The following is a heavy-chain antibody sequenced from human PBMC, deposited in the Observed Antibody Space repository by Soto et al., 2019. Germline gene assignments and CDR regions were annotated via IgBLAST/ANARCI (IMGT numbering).Heavy chain of an antibody. V-gene: IGHV1-58*01. Sequence: SVKVSCKASGFTFTSSAVQWVRQARGQRLEWIGWIVVGSGYTNYAQKFQERVTITRDMSTSTAYMELSSLRSEDTAVYYCAADLDWGGYYGMDVWGQGTTVTVSS. J-gene: IGHJ6*02. CDR1: GFTFTSSA. D-gene: IGHD7-27*01. CDR2: IVVGSGYT. CDR3: AADLDWGGYYGMDV.